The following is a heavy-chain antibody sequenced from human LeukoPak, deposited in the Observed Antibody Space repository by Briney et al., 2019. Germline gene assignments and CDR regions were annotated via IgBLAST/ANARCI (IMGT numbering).Heavy chain of an antibody. D-gene: IGHD3-22*01. J-gene: IGHJ4*02. CDR2: INHSGSI. Sequence: PSETLSLTCAVYGGSFSGYYWSWIRQPPGKGLEWIGEINHSGSINYNPSLKSRVTISVDTSKNQFSLKLSSVTAADTAVYYCARDYYDSSGYVEYWGQGTLVTVSS. CDR3: ARDYYDSSGYVEY. CDR1: GGSFSGYY. V-gene: IGHV4-34*01.